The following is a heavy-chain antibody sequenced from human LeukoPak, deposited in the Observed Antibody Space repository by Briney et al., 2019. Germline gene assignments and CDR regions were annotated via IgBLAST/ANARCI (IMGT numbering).Heavy chain of an antibody. D-gene: IGHD2-8*01. Sequence: PSETLSLTCAVYGGSFSGYYWSWIRQPPGKGLEWIGEINHSGSTNYNPSLKSRVTISVDTSKNQFSLKLSSVTAADTAVYYCARGQWSSWRYFDYWGQGTLVTVSS. V-gene: IGHV4-34*01. CDR1: GGSFSGYY. J-gene: IGHJ4*02. CDR2: INHSGST. CDR3: ARGQWSSWRYFDY.